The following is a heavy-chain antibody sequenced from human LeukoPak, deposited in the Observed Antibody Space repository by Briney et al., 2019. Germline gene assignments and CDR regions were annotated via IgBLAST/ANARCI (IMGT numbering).Heavy chain of an antibody. V-gene: IGHV3-23*01. J-gene: IGHJ4*02. D-gene: IGHD2-15*01. Sequence: GGSLRLSCAASGFTFSSYAMSWVRQAPGKGLEWVSAISGSGGSTYYADSVKGRSTISRDNSKNTLYLQMNSLRAEDTAVYYCAKGGGPLQYYFDYWGQGTLVTVSS. CDR1: GFTFSSYA. CDR3: AKGGGPLQYYFDY. CDR2: ISGSGGST.